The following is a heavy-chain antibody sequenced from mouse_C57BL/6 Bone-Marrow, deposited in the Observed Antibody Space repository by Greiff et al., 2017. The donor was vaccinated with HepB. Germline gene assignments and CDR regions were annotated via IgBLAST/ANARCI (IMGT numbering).Heavy chain of an antibody. V-gene: IGHV5-12*01. CDR1: GFTFSDYY. J-gene: IGHJ1*03. D-gene: IGHD1-1*01. CDR2: ISNGGGST. CDR3: ARLHYDGSSYGWYFDV. Sequence: EVQLVESGGGLVQPGGSLKLSCAASGFTFSDYYMYWVRQTPEKRLEWVAYISNGGGSTYYPDTVKGRFTISRDNAKNTLYLQMSRLQSEDTAMYYCARLHYDGSSYGWYFDVWGTGTTVTVSS.